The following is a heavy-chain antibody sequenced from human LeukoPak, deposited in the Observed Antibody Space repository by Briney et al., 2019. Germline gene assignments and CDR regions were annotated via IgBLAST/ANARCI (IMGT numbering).Heavy chain of an antibody. J-gene: IGHJ6*03. V-gene: IGHV4-4*07. CDR1: GDSISGFY. CDR3: ARGLPSYGDYVDYYFYMDV. Sequence: PSETLSLTCTVSGDSISGFYWSWIRQPAGKGLQWIGRISTSGSTNYNPSLKSRVTMSVDRSTNEISLTVRSVTAADTALYYCARGLPSYGDYVDYYFYMDVWGKGTTVTVSS. D-gene: IGHD4-17*01. CDR2: ISTSGST.